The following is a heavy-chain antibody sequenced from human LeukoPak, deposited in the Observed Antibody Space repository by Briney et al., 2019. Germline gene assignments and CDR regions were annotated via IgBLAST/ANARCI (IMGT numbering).Heavy chain of an antibody. CDR1: GYTFTSYD. CDR2: MNPNSGNT. J-gene: IGHJ5*02. D-gene: IGHD3-10*01. Sequence: ASVKVSCKASGYTFTSYDINWVRQATGQGLEWMGWMNPNSGNTGYAQKFQGRVTMTRNTSISTAYMELSSLRSEDTAVYYCARGKKYRTYYYGSGSYRWFDPWGQGTLVTVSS. CDR3: ARGKKYRTYYYGSGSYRWFDP. V-gene: IGHV1-8*01.